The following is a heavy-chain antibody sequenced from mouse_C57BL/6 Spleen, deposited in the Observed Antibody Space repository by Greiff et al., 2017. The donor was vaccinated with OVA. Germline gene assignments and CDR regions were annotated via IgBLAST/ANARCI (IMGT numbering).Heavy chain of an antibody. CDR2: INPGSGGT. D-gene: IGHD4-1*01. V-gene: IGHV1-54*01. J-gene: IGHJ1*03. CDR3: ARAPKNWDEWYFDV. CDR1: GYAFTNYL. Sequence: QVQLKESGAELVRPGTSVKVSCKASGYAFTNYLIEWVKQRPGQGLEWIGVINPGSGGTNYNEKFKGKATLTADKSSSTAYMQLSSLTSEDSAVYFCARAPKNWDEWYFDVWGTGTTVTVSS.